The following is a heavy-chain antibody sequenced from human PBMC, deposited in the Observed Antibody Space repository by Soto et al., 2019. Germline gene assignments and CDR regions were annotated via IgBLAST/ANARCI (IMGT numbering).Heavy chain of an antibody. D-gene: IGHD3-16*01. J-gene: IGHJ4*02. CDR1: GFTMSTNY. Sequence: GGSLRLSCAASGFTMSTNYMSWVRQAPGKGLEWVSVIYSGGATYYTDSVQGRFTISRDNSKNTLYLQMNSLRADDTAVYYCASLTRGEKPQDYWGQGTLVTVSS. V-gene: IGHV3-53*01. CDR2: IYSGGAT. CDR3: ASLTRGEKPQDY.